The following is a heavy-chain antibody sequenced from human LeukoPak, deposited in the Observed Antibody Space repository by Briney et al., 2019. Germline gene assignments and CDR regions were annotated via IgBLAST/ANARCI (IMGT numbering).Heavy chain of an antibody. V-gene: IGHV4-34*01. CDR3: ARGRVVVVVAAYYFDY. CDR1: GGSFNGYY. J-gene: IGHJ4*02. CDR2: INHSGST. Sequence: SETLSLTCAVYGGSFNGYYWSWIRQPPGKGLEWIGEINHSGSTNYNPSLKSRVTISVDTSKNQFSLKLSSVTAADTAVYYCARGRVVVVVAAYYFDYWGQGTLVTVSS. D-gene: IGHD2-15*01.